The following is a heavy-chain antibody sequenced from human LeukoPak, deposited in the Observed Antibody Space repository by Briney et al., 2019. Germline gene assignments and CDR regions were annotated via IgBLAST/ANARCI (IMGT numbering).Heavy chain of an antibody. CDR3: ARDTGQWLVGGNWFDP. CDR1: GGSISSGSYY. D-gene: IGHD6-19*01. Sequence: SQTLSLTCTVSGGSISSGSYYWSWIRQPAGKGLEWIGRIYTSGSTNYNPSLKSRVTMSVDTSKNQFSLKLSSVTAADTAVYYCARDTGQWLVGGNWFDPWGQGTLVTVSS. J-gene: IGHJ5*02. V-gene: IGHV4-61*02. CDR2: IYTSGST.